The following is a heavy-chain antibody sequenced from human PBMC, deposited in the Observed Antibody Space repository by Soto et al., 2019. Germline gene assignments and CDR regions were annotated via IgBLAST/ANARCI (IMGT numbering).Heavy chain of an antibody. CDR3: AKGEYYDYVWGSYRPRGFDF. Sequence: QVQLVESGGGVVQPGRSLRLSCAAFGFTFSSYGIHWVRQAPGKGLEWVAVISYDGSNIHYADSVKGRFTISRDNSKNTLYLQINSLRAEDTAVYYCAKGEYYDYVWGSYRPRGFDFWGRGTLVTVSS. D-gene: IGHD3-16*02. V-gene: IGHV3-30*18. CDR2: ISYDGSNI. CDR1: GFTFSSYG. J-gene: IGHJ4*02.